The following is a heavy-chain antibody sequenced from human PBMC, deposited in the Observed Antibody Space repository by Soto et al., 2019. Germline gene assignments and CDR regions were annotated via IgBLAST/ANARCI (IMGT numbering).Heavy chain of an antibody. CDR3: IRGPYYGSGTLDY. J-gene: IGHJ4*02. Sequence: QVQLVESGGGVVQPGRSLRLSCAASGLTFHTYGMHWVRQAPGKGLEWVAVISYDGSNKYYADSVKGRFTISRDNSKNTLDLQMNSLRTEDTAVYFCIRGPYYGSGTLDYWGQGNLVTVSS. CDR1: GLTFHTYG. CDR2: ISYDGSNK. V-gene: IGHV3-30*03. D-gene: IGHD3-10*01.